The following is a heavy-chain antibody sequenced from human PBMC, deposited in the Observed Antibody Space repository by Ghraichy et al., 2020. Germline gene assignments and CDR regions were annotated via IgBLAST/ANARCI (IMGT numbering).Heavy chain of an antibody. V-gene: IGHV4-30-2*01. J-gene: IGHJ6*03. CDR1: GGSISSGGYS. D-gene: IGHD3-10*01. CDR3: ARKAPRNTMVREGYMDV. CDR2: IYHSGST. Sequence: SETLSLTCAVSGGSISSGGYSWSWIRQPPGKGLEWIGYIYHSGSTYYNPSLKSRVTISVDRSKNQFSLKLSSVTAADTAVYYCARKAPRNTMVREGYMDVWGKGTTVTVSS.